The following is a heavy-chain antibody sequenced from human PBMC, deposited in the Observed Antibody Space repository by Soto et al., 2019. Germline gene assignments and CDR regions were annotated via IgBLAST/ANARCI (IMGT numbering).Heavy chain of an antibody. CDR1: GYTFTSYD. Sequence: ASVKVSCKASGYTFTSYDINWVRQATGQGLEWMGWMNPNSGNTGYAQKFQGRVTMTRNTSISTAYMELSSLRSEDTAVYYCATPLAYSSGWYYFDYWGQGTLVTVSS. CDR3: ATPLAYSSGWYYFDY. CDR2: MNPNSGNT. D-gene: IGHD6-19*01. V-gene: IGHV1-8*01. J-gene: IGHJ4*02.